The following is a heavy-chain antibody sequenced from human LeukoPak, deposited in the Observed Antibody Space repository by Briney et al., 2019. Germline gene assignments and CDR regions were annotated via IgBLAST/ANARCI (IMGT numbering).Heavy chain of an antibody. CDR2: INHSGST. CDR3: ARAHASLWFWELLRDHYYFDY. Sequence: SETLSLTCAVYGGSFSGYYWSWIRQPPGKGLEWIGEINHSGSTNYNPSLKSRVTISVDTSKNQFSLKLSSVTAADTAVYYCARAHASLWFWELLRDHYYFDYWGQGTLVTVSS. D-gene: IGHD3-10*01. V-gene: IGHV4-34*01. CDR1: GGSFSGYY. J-gene: IGHJ4*02.